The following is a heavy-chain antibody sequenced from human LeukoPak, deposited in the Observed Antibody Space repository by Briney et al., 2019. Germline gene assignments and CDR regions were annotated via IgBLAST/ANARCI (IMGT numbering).Heavy chain of an antibody. Sequence: GGSLRLSCAASGFTFSTFRMHWVRQAPGKGLVWVSRVNSDGSGTYYADSVKGRFTISRDNAKNTVYLQMNSLRAEDTAVYYCARDLGMTDGDYISYFDYWGQGTLVTVSS. D-gene: IGHD4-17*01. CDR3: ARDLGMTDGDYISYFDY. V-gene: IGHV3-74*01. CDR2: VNSDGSGT. J-gene: IGHJ4*02. CDR1: GFTFSTFR.